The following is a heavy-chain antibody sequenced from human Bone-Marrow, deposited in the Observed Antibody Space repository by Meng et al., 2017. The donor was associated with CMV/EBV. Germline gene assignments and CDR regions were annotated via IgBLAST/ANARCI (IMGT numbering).Heavy chain of an antibody. CDR2: IYYTGGT. J-gene: IGHJ6*02. V-gene: IGHV4-61*01. Sequence: ETLSLTCTVSGGSVSSNNYYWSWIRQPPGKGLEWIGYIYYTGGTNYNPSLKSRVTISIDTSKNQFSLKLSSVTAADTAVYYCARDRIVVVPAAIYYYYGMDVWGQGTTVTVSS. CDR3: ARDRIVVVPAAIYYYYGMDV. D-gene: IGHD2-2*01. CDR1: GGSVSSNNYY.